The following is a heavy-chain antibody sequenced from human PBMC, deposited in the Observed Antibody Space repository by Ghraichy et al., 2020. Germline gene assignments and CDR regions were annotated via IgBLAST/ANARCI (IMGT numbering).Heavy chain of an antibody. CDR1: GGSISSSSYY. V-gene: IGHV4-39*01. D-gene: IGHD2-2*01. Sequence: SETLSLTCTVSGGSISSSSYYWGWIRQPPGKGLEWIGSIFYSGSTYYNPSLKSRVTISVDTSKNQFSLKLSSVTAADTAVYYCARLSGCSSTSCYLDYWGQGTLVTVSS. J-gene: IGHJ4*02. CDR3: ARLSGCSSTSCYLDY. CDR2: IFYSGST.